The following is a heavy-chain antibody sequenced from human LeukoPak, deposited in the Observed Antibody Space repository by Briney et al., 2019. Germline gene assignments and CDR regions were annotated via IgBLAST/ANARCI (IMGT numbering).Heavy chain of an antibody. Sequence: GASVKVSCKASVGTFSSYAISWVRQAPGQGLEWMGGIIPIFGTSNYAQKFQGRVTITADESTSTAYMELSSLRSEDTAVYYCARRVGYCSGGSCYRLFYYYGMDVWGQGTTVTVSS. CDR2: IIPIFGTS. D-gene: IGHD2-15*01. J-gene: IGHJ6*02. CDR3: ARRVGYCSGGSCYRLFYYYGMDV. CDR1: VGTFSSYA. V-gene: IGHV1-69*13.